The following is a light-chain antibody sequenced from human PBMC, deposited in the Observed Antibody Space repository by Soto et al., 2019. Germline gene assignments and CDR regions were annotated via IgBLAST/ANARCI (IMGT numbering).Light chain of an antibody. V-gene: IGLV2-18*01. CDR3: SLYTSSSTFV. CDR2: EVS. J-gene: IGLJ2*01. Sequence: QSALTQPPSVSGSPGQSVTISCTGTRSDVGSYNRVSWYQQPPGTAPKLMIYEVSNRPSGVPDRFSGSKSGNTASLTISGLQAEDEADYYCSLYTSSSTFVFGGGTKVTVL. CDR1: RSDVGSYNR.